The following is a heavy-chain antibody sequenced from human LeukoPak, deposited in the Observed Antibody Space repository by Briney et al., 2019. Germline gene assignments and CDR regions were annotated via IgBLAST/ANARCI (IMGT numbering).Heavy chain of an antibody. CDR1: GGSISSYY. CDR3: ARGPYYETFDI. D-gene: IGHD3-22*01. CDR2: IYYSGST. J-gene: IGHJ3*02. V-gene: IGHV4-59*01. Sequence: SETLSLTCTVSGGSISSYYWSWIRQPPGKGLEWIGYIYYSGSTNYNPSLKSRVTISVDTSKNQFSLKLSSVTAADTAVYYCARGPYYETFDIWGQGTMVTVSS.